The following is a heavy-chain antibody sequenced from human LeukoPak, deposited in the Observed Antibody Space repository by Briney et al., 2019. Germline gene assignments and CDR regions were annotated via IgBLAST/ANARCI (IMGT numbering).Heavy chain of an antibody. J-gene: IGHJ4*02. D-gene: IGHD1-1*01. Sequence: GGSLRLSCEASGFIFSRFEMSWVRQAPGKGLEWVAYISSRGTTVIYPDSVRGRFTVSRDNAKDSLYLEINNLRVEDTAVYYCARDQDWNDRGGLDYWGQGTLVTVSS. CDR1: GFIFSRFE. V-gene: IGHV3-48*03. CDR2: ISSRGTTV. CDR3: ARDQDWNDRGGLDY.